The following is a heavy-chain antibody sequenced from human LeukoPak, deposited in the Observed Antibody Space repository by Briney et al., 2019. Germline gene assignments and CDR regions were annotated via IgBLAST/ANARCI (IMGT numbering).Heavy chain of an antibody. V-gene: IGHV3-21*01. J-gene: IGHJ4*02. Sequence: GGSLRLSCAASGFTFSSYSMNWVRQAPGKGLEWVSSISSSSSYIYYADSVKGRFTISRDNAKNSLYLQMNSLRAEDTAVYYCAKEYCSGGSCYSSITLFDYWGQGTLVTVSS. D-gene: IGHD2-15*01. CDR3: AKEYCSGGSCYSSITLFDY. CDR1: GFTFSSYS. CDR2: ISSSSSYI.